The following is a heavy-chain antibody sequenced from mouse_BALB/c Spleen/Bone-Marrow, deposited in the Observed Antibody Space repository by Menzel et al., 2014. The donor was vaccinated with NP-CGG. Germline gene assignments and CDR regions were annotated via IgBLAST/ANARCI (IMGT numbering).Heavy chain of an antibody. CDR2: INPDSSTI. Sequence: EVQGVESGGGLVQPGGSLKLSCAASGFDFSRYWMSWVRQAPGKGLERIGEINPDSSTINYTPSLKDKFIISRDNAKDTLYLQMSKVRSEDTALYYCARLGYYGSFAYWGQGTLVTVSA. CDR1: GFDFSRYW. D-gene: IGHD1-2*01. J-gene: IGHJ3*01. V-gene: IGHV4-1*02. CDR3: ARLGYYGSFAY.